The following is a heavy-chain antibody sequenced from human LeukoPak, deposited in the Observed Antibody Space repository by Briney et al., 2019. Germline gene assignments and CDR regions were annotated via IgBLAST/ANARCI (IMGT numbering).Heavy chain of an antibody. CDR2: TYYRCKWYN. J-gene: IGHJ4*02. CDR3: ARETNVNHDNSGYYDFDY. V-gene: IGHV6-1*01. Sequence: SQTLSLTFAISGASVSINTAAWNWIRQSPSRGLEWLGSTYYRCKWYNDYAVSGKSRIAVNPDTSKNQFSLQLNSVTPEDTAVYYCARETNVNHDNSGYYDFDYWSQGNVVTVSS. D-gene: IGHD3-22*01. CDR1: GASVSINTAA.